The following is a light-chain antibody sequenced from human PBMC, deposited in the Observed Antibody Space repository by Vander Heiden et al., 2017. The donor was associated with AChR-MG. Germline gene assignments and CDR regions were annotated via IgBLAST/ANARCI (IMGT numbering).Light chain of an antibody. CDR1: SSDVGSYNR. CDR2: EVS. Sequence: QSALTQPPSVSGSPGQSVTISCTGTSSDVGSYNRVSWYQQPPGTAPKLMIYEVSNRPSGVPDRFSGSKSGNTASLTISGLQAEDEADYDGSSYTSSSTLGVFGGGTKLTVL. V-gene: IGLV2-18*02. J-gene: IGLJ2*01. CDR3: SSYTSSSTLGV.